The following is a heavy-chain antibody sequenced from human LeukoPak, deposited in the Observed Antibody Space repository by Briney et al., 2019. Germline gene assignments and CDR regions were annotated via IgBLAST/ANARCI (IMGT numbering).Heavy chain of an antibody. D-gene: IGHD6-19*01. Sequence: ETLSLTCTVSGGSISSSSYYWGWIRQPPGKGLEWIGSIYYSGSTYYNPSLKSRVTISVDTSKNQFSLKLSAVTAADTAVYYCARRAVAGTGAFDIWGQGTMVTVSS. J-gene: IGHJ3*02. CDR3: ARRAVAGTGAFDI. CDR2: IYYSGST. CDR1: GGSISSSSYY. V-gene: IGHV4-39*01.